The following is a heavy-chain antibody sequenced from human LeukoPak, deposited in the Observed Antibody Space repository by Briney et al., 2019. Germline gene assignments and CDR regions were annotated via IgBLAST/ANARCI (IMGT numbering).Heavy chain of an antibody. CDR2: INPNSGGT. Sequence: ASVKVSCKASRYTFTGYYMHWVRQAPGQGLEWMGWINPNSGGTNYAQKFQGRVTMTRDTSISTAYMELSRLRSDDTAVYYCARSVTYIVVVPAAISSYYFDYWGQGTLVTVSS. V-gene: IGHV1-2*02. CDR3: ARSVTYIVVVPAAISSYYFDY. CDR1: RYTFTGYY. D-gene: IGHD2-2*02. J-gene: IGHJ4*02.